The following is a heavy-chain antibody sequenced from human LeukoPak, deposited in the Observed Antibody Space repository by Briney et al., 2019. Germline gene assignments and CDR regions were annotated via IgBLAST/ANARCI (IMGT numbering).Heavy chain of an antibody. Sequence: GESLKISCKGSGYSFTSYWIGWVRQMPGKGLEWMGIIYPGDSDTRYSPSFQGQVTISADKSISTAYLQWSSLKASDTAMYYCARPLQTTAAGTWNAFDIWGQGTMVTVSS. CDR2: IYPGDSDT. CDR3: ARPLQTTAAGTWNAFDI. V-gene: IGHV5-51*01. J-gene: IGHJ3*02. D-gene: IGHD6-13*01. CDR1: GYSFTSYW.